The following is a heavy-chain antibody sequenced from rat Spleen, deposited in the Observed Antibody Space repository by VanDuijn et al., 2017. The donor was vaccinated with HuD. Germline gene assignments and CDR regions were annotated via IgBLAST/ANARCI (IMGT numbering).Heavy chain of an antibody. D-gene: IGHD1-9*01. CDR3: ARDSTYPWGYFDF. V-gene: IGHV2S63*01. CDR2: IWTGGST. CDR1: GFSLTNNG. J-gene: IGHJ1*01. Sequence: VQLKESGPGLVQPSQTLSAICTVSGFSLTNNGVFWVRQPPGKGLEWMGLIWTGGSTAYNSLLESRLRISRDTSKSQVFLKMNSLQTDDTATYYCARDSTYPWGYFDFWGPGTMVTMSS.